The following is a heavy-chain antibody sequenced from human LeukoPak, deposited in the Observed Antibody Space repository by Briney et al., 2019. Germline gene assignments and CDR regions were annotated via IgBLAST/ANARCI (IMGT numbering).Heavy chain of an antibody. V-gene: IGHV3-53*01. Sequence: GGSLRLSCAASGFTVSSNYMNWVRQAPGKGLEWVSVIYSGGDTFYADSVKGRFTISRDNSKNTLYLQMNSLRAEDTAVYYCAKDYYDSSGYYYVQYFQHWGQGTLVTVSS. CDR3: AKDYYDSSGYYYVQYFQH. CDR2: IYSGGDT. J-gene: IGHJ1*01. CDR1: GFTVSSNY. D-gene: IGHD3-22*01.